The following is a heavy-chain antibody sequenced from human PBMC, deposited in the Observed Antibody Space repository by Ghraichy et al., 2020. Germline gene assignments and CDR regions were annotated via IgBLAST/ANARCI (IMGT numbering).Heavy chain of an antibody. Sequence: GESLNISCAASGFTVNSNFINWVRRAPGKGLEWVSVIYGGGTTYYADSVKGRFILSRDNSKNTLYLQMNSLRVEDTAVYYCAREGMTGYCSGGNCYRGAFDIWGQGTKVTVS. CDR2: IYGGGTT. CDR1: GFTVNSNF. D-gene: IGHD2-15*01. V-gene: IGHV3-53*01. J-gene: IGHJ3*02. CDR3: AREGMTGYCSGGNCYRGAFDI.